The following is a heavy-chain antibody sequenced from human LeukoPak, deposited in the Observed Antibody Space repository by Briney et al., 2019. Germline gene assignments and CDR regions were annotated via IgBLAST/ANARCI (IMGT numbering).Heavy chain of an antibody. V-gene: IGHV3-30*18. D-gene: IGHD4-17*01. CDR1: GFTFSSYG. Sequence: GGSLRLSCAASGFTFSSYGMHWVRQAPGKGLEWVAVISYDGSNKYYADSVKGRFTISRDNSKNTLYLQMNSLRAEDTAVYYCAKDRDYGDCNWFDPWGQGTLVTVSS. CDR3: AKDRDYGDCNWFDP. J-gene: IGHJ5*02. CDR2: ISYDGSNK.